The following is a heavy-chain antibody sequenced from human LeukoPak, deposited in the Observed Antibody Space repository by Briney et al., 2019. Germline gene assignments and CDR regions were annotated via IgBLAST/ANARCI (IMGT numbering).Heavy chain of an antibody. V-gene: IGHV4-38-2*02. CDR2: IYYSGST. D-gene: IGHD3-22*01. Sequence: SETLSLTCTVSGYSISSSYYWGWIRQPPGKGLEWIGSIYYSGSTYYNPSLKSRVTISVDTSKNQFSLKLSSVTAADTAVYYCASTYDSSGYYPYYYYYMDVWGKGTTVTISS. CDR1: GYSISSSYY. CDR3: ASTYDSSGYYPYYYYYMDV. J-gene: IGHJ6*03.